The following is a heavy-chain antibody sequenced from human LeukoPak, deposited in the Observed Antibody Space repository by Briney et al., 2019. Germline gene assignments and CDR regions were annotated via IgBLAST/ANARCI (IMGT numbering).Heavy chain of an antibody. D-gene: IGHD4-17*01. CDR2: IIPIFGTA. J-gene: IGHJ3*02. CDR3: ARAGGYGGYDAFDI. V-gene: IGHV1-69*06. CDR1: GGTFSSYA. Sequence: ASVKVSRKASGGTFSSYAISWVRQAPGQGLEWMGGIIPIFGTANYAQKFQGRVTITADKSTSTAYMELSSLRSEDTAVYYCARAGGYGGYDAFDIWGQGTMVTVSS.